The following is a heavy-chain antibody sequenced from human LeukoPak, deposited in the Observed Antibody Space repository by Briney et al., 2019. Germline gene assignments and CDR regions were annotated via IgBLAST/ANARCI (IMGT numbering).Heavy chain of an antibody. J-gene: IGHJ4*02. CDR2: INSDGSST. CDR1: GFTFSNYW. V-gene: IGHV3-74*01. CDR3: AREVYSSGWSSFDY. D-gene: IGHD6-19*01. Sequence: GGSLRLSCAASGFTFSNYWTHWVRRAPGKGLVWVSRINSDGSSTIHADSVKGRFTISRDNAKNTLYLQMNSLRAEDTAVYYCAREVYSSGWSSFDYWGQGTLVTVSS.